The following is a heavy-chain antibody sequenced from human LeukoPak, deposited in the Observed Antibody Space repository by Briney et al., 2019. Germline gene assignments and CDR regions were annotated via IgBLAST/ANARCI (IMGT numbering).Heavy chain of an antibody. CDR3: ARRGSYHGDSMDY. CDR1: GFTFSSYA. J-gene: IGHJ4*02. V-gene: IGHV3-64*01. Sequence: PGGSLRLSCAASGFTFSSYAMHWVRQAPGKGLEYVSGISSKGGSTYYANSMKGRFTISIDNSKNTLYLHMGSLRVEDTAVYYCARRGSYHGDSMDYWGQGTLVTVSS. D-gene: IGHD1-26*01. CDR2: ISSKGGST.